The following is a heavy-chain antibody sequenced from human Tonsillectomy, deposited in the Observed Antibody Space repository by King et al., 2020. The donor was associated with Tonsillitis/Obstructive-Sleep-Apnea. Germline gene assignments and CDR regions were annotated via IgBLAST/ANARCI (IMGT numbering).Heavy chain of an antibody. CDR1: GDSISSSNW. D-gene: IGHD4-11*01. V-gene: IGHV4-4*02. CDR2: IYHNGGT. Sequence: QLQESCPGLVKPSGTLSLTCAVSGDSISSSNWWSWVRQPPGKGLEWIGDIYHNGGTTYNPSLKSRVTISVDKSKNHFSLKLRSVTAADTAVYYCARDARMTTVTTNWFDLWGQGTLVTVSS. J-gene: IGHJ5*02. CDR3: ARDARMTTVTTNWFDL.